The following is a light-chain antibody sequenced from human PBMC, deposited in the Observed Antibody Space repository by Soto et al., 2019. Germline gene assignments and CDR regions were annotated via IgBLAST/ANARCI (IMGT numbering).Light chain of an antibody. CDR3: QVWDSSSGHAV. Sequence: SYELTQPPSVSVAPGQTARITCGGNDIGSYSVHWYQQRPGQAPVLVVHDDSDRPSGIPERFSGSNSGNTATLAISRVEVGDEADYYCQVWDSSSGHAVFGGGTKVTVL. J-gene: IGLJ2*01. V-gene: IGLV3-21*02. CDR2: DDS. CDR1: DIGSYS.